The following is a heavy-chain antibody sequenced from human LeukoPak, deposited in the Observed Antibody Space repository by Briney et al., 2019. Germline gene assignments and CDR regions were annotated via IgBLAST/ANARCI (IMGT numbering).Heavy chain of an antibody. D-gene: IGHD4-17*01. CDR3: SREGDYGDYGRLWYFDL. CDR2: INPNSGGT. CDR1: GYTFTGYF. Sequence: GASVKVSCKTSGYTFTGYFMHWVRQAPGQGPEWMRWINPNSGGTNYAQKFQGRVTMTRDTSISTAYMELTRLRSDDTAMYYCSREGDYGDYGRLWYFDLWGRGTLVTVSS. V-gene: IGHV1-2*02. J-gene: IGHJ2*01.